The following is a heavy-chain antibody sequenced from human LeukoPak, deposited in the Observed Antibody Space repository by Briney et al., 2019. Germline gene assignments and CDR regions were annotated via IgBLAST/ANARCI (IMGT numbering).Heavy chain of an antibody. Sequence: SETLSLTCTVPGGSINFYYWSWIRRPPGKGLEWIGYIYYSGSTNYNPSLNSRVTISLDTSKNQFSLRLDSVTAADRAVYYCARLVAGTFYFDSWGQGTLVTVSS. D-gene: IGHD6-19*01. V-gene: IGHV4-59*01. J-gene: IGHJ4*02. CDR2: IYYSGST. CDR1: GGSINFYY. CDR3: ARLVAGTFYFDS.